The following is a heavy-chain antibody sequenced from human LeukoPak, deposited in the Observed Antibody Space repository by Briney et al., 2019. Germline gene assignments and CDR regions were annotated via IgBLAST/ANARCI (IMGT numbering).Heavy chain of an antibody. D-gene: IGHD3-9*01. J-gene: IGHJ4*02. CDR3: TRHDLTGYKFDY. Sequence: GGSLRLSCAASGFTFSGSAMHWVRQASGKGLEWVGRIRSKANSYATAYAASVKGRFTISRDDSKNTAYLQMNSLKTEDTAVYYCTRHDLTGYKFDYWGQGTLVTVSS. CDR1: GFTFSGSA. V-gene: IGHV3-73*01. CDR2: IRSKANSYAT.